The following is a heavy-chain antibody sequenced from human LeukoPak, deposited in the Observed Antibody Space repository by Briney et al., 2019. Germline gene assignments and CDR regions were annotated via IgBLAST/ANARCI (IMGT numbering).Heavy chain of an antibody. V-gene: IGHV4-34*01. D-gene: IGHD3-22*01. CDR3: ASGRVYYYDSCGYYYARYFDY. CDR2: INHSGST. CDR1: GGSFSGYY. Sequence: PSETLSLTCAVYGGSFSGYYWSWIRQPPGKGLEWIGEINHSGSTNYNPSLKSRVTISVDTSKNQFSLKLSSVTAADTAVYYSASGRVYYYDSCGYYYARYFDYWGQGTLVTVSS. J-gene: IGHJ4*02.